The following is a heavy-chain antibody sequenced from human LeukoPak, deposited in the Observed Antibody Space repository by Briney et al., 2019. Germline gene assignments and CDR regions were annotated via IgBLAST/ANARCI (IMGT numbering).Heavy chain of an antibody. J-gene: IGHJ4*02. CDR3: ARVGVAGNGRDY. CDR1: GGTFNSYA. V-gene: IGHV1-69*13. Sequence: SVKVSCKASGGTFNSYAISWVRQAPGQGLEWMGGIIPIFGTANYAQKFQGRVTITADESTSTAYMELSSLRSEDTAVYYCARVGVAGNGRDYWGQGTLVTVSS. CDR2: IIPIFGTA. D-gene: IGHD6-19*01.